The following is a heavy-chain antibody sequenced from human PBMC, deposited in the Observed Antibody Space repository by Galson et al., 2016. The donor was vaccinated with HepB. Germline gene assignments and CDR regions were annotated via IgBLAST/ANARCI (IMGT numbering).Heavy chain of an antibody. CDR2: IWYDGSNQ. J-gene: IGHJ4*02. CDR3: ARDQFSQAWVDY. Sequence: SLRLSCAASGSTFSNYGMHWVRQAPGKGLEWVAIIWYDGSNQYYADSVKGRFTISRDDSKNTLYLQMNSLRDEDTAVYYCARDQFSQAWVDYWGQGTLVTVSS. V-gene: IGHV3-33*01. CDR1: GSTFSNYG.